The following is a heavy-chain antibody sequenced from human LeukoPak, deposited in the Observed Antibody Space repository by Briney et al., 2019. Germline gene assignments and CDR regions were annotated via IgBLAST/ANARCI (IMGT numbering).Heavy chain of an antibody. J-gene: IGHJ5*02. Sequence: SETLSLTCAVYGGSFSGYYWSWIRQPPGKGLEWIGEINHSGSTNYNPSLKSRVTISVDTSKNQFSLKLSSVTAADTAVYYCARGSIYYDFWSGYYTGGNWFDPWGQGTLVTVSS. CDR1: GGSFSGYY. D-gene: IGHD3-3*01. CDR2: INHSGST. CDR3: ARGSIYYDFWSGYYTGGNWFDP. V-gene: IGHV4-34*01.